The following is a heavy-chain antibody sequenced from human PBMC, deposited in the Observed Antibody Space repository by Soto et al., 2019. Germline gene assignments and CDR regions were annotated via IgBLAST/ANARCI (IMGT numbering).Heavy chain of an antibody. D-gene: IGHD4-17*01. CDR2: IIPIFGTA. CDR3: ARVHPYGDLTFDY. V-gene: IGHV1-69*13. J-gene: IGHJ4*02. CDR1: GGIXRSYA. Sequence: SXNVSCKASGGIXRSYAISCVRQAPGQGLEWMGGIIPIFGTANYAKKFQGRVTITADESTRTACMELRSLRSEDTAVYYCARVHPYGDLTFDYWGQGTPGTVSS.